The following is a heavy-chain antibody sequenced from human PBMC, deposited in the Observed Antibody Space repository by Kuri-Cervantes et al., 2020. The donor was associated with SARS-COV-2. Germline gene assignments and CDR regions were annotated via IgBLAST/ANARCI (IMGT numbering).Heavy chain of an antibody. J-gene: IGHJ6*03. V-gene: IGHV4-4*07. CDR2: IYASGST. Sequence: SETLSLTCIVSGDSMSSYYWGWIRQPAGKGLEWIGRIYASGSTNYNPSLKSRVTISVDTSKNQFSLKLSSVTAADTAVYYCARLIKKGGDSPYYYYMDVWGKGTTVTVSS. CDR1: GDSMSSYY. D-gene: IGHD2-21*02. CDR3: ARLIKKGGDSPYYYYMDV.